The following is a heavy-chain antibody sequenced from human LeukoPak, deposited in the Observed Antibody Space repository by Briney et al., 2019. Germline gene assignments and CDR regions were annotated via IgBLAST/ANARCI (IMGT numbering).Heavy chain of an antibody. D-gene: IGHD2-15*01. CDR1: GDSISSSNSY. V-gene: IGHV4-39*07. Sequence: SETLSLTCTVSGDSISSSNSYWGWIRQPPGKGLEWIGSIYYSGSTYYNPSLKSRVTISVGTSKNQFSLKLSSVTAADTAVYYCARGVGYCSGGSCYSYYYYYMDVWGKGTTVTVSS. CDR2: IYYSGST. CDR3: ARGVGYCSGGSCYSYYYYYMDV. J-gene: IGHJ6*03.